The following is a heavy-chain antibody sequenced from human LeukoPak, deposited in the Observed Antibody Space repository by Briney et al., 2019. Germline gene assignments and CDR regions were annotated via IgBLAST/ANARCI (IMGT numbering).Heavy chain of an antibody. D-gene: IGHD5-18*01. CDR3: ARPGGYSYGDAFDI. CDR1: GYRFTSYW. J-gene: IGHJ3*02. CDR2: IYPGDSDT. Sequence: GGSLKISFKVSGYRFTSYWIGWVRPRPGKGLEWMGIIYPGDSDTRYSPSFQGQVTISADKSISTAYLQWSSLKASDPAMYYCARPGGYSYGDAFDIWGQGTMVTVSS. V-gene: IGHV5-51*01.